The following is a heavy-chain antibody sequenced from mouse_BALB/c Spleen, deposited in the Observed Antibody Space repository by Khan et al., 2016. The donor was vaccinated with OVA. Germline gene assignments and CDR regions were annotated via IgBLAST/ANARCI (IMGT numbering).Heavy chain of an antibody. Sequence: QVQLQQSGPELVKPGASVKISCKASGYTFTDYYINWVKQKPGQGLEWIGWIYPGSGNTKYNEKFKGRATLTVDTSSRTAYMQLSSLTSEDTAVYFCARGNEYGSTSWLAYWGQGTLVTVSA. V-gene: IGHV1-84*02. CDR2: IYPGSGNT. CDR3: ARGNEYGSTSWLAY. J-gene: IGHJ3*01. D-gene: IGHD1-1*01. CDR1: GYTFTDYY.